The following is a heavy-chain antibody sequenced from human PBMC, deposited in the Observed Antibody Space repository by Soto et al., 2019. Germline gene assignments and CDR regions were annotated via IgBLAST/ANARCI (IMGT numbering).Heavy chain of an antibody. CDR1: GYTFTSHD. CDR3: ARGSAGATGRDY. J-gene: IGHJ4*02. D-gene: IGHD3-9*01. CDR2: MNPNSGNT. V-gene: IGHV1-8*01. Sequence: ASVKVSCKASGYTFTSHDINWVRQATGQGLEWMGWMNPNSGNTGYAQKFQGRVTMTRDTSISTAYMELSSLRSEDTAVYYCARGSAGATGRDYWGQGTLVTVS.